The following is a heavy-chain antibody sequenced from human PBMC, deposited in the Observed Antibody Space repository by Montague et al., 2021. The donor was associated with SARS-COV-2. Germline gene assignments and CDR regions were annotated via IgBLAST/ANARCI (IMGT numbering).Heavy chain of an antibody. D-gene: IGHD3-10*01. CDR3: AGDLRRGFDP. V-gene: IGHV4-39*07. CDR2: IYYSGST. CDR1: GGSISSSSYY. Sequence: SETLSLTCTVSGGSISSSSYYWGWIRQPPGKGLEWIGSIYYSGSTYYNPSLKSRVTISVDTSKNQFSLKLSSVTAADTAVYYCAGDLRRGFDPWGQGTLVTVSS. J-gene: IGHJ5*02.